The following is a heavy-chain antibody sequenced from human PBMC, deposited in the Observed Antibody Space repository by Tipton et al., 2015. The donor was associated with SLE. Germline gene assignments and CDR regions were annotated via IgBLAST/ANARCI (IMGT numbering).Heavy chain of an antibody. J-gene: IGHJ6*03. V-gene: IGHV4-38-2*02. D-gene: IGHD6-6*01. CDR3: ARDGSSSRGDYYYYMDV. CDR2: TYHTGST. Sequence: TLSLTCTVSGYSISSGFYWGWIRQPPTKGLEWLGTTYHTGSTYYSPSLESRVTISVDTSKNQFSLKLSSVTAADTAVYYCARDGSSSRGDYYYYMDVWGKGTTVTVSS. CDR1: GYSISSGFY.